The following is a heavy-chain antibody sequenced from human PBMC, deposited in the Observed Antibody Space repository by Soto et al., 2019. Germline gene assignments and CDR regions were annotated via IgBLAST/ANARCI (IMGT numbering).Heavy chain of an antibody. V-gene: IGHV4-34*01. J-gene: IGHJ6*03. CDR2: INHSGST. CDR1: GESFGDYS. CDR3: AREIRQWGGTYYYYYMDV. Sequence: PSETLSLTCAVYGESFGDYSWSWIRQPPGKGLEWIGEINHSGSTNYDPSLKSRVTISVDTSKNQFSLKLTSVTAADTAVYYCAREIRQWGGTYYYYYMDVWGKGTTVTVSS. D-gene: IGHD6-19*01.